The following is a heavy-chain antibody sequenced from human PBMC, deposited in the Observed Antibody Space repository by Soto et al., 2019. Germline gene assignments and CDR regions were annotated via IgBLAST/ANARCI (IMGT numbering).Heavy chain of an antibody. CDR1: GYTFTSYY. CDR3: AREGRLHWFES. Sequence: ASVKVSCKASGYTFTSYYMHWVRQAPGQGLEWMGRINAHNGDTTYAQNFQGRVTMTTDTSTTTFFMELRSLTSDDTAVYFCAREGRLHWFESWGQGTLVTVSS. V-gene: IGHV1-46*01. CDR2: INAHNGDT. D-gene: IGHD6-6*01. J-gene: IGHJ5*01.